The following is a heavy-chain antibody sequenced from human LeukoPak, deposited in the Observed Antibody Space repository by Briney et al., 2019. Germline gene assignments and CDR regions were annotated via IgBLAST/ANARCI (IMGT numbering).Heavy chain of an antibody. CDR2: INPNSGGT. Sequence: ASVKVSCKASGYTFTVYYMHWVRQAPGQGLEWMGWINPNSGGTNYAQKFQGRVTMTRDTSISTAYMELSRLRSDDTAVYYCARYKNRRYDILTGYCPFFDYWGQGTLVTVSS. J-gene: IGHJ4*02. CDR1: GYTFTVYY. D-gene: IGHD3-9*01. V-gene: IGHV1-2*02. CDR3: ARYKNRRYDILTGYCPFFDY.